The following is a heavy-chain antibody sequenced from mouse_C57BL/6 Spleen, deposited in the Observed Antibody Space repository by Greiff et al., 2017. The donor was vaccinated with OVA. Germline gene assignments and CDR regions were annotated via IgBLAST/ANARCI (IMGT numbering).Heavy chain of an antibody. CDR3: ASSNYEVDY. J-gene: IGHJ4*01. V-gene: IGHV1-22*01. D-gene: IGHD2-5*01. CDR2: INPNNGGT. Sequence: EVQLVESGPELVKPGASVKMSCKASGYTFTDYNMHWVKQSHGKSLEWIGYINPNNGGTSYNQKFKGKATLTVNKSSSTAYMELRSLTSEDSAVYYCASSNYEVDYWGQGTSVTVSS. CDR1: GYTFTDYN.